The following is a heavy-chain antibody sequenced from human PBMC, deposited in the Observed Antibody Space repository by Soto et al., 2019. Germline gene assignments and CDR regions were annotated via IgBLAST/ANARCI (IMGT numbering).Heavy chain of an antibody. CDR1: GYVFYTYG. V-gene: IGHV1-18*01. J-gene: IGHJ4*02. CDR3: AGGPTLPYFVGATPFAS. D-gene: IGHD1-26*01. CDR2: ISGYNGDT. Sequence: QVHLVQSGAEVKRPGASVKVSCRASGYVFYTYGITWLRQAPGQAPEWMGWISGYNGDTNLAPKLQGSVSMTTAIFTTTTSMELRSLRSDDTAVYYCAGGPTLPYFVGATPFASWGRGAPVTVSS.